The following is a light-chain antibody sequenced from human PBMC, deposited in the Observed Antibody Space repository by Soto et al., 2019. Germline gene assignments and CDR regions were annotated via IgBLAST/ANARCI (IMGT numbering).Light chain of an antibody. CDR1: QNVGSS. V-gene: IGKV3-15*01. Sequence: EVVMTQSPDTLSVSPGEKVVLSCRASQNVGSSLAWYQQKPGQGPRLLISGASTRATGVPSRFSGSGSGTEFTLTISSLQSEDFAVYSCQQYKSWPPVTFGQGTRLEIK. J-gene: IGKJ5*01. CDR3: QQYKSWPPVT. CDR2: GAS.